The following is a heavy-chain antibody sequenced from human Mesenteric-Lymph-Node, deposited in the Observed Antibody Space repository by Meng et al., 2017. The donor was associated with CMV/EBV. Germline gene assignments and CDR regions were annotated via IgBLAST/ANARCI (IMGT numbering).Heavy chain of an antibody. CDR2: IYYSGST. CDR1: GGSFSGYY. V-gene: IGHV4-34*09. J-gene: IGHJ4*02. CDR3: ARGGDWVDY. D-gene: IGHD2-21*01. Sequence: LSLTCAVYGGSFSGYYWSWIRQPPGKGLEWIGYIYYSGSTNYNPSLKSRLTMSVDTSKNQFSLKLSSVTAADTAVYYCARGGDWVDYWGQGTLVTVSS.